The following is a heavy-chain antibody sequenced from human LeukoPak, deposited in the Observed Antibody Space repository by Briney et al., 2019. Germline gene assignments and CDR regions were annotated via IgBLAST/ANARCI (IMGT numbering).Heavy chain of an antibody. J-gene: IGHJ6*02. CDR2: INHSGST. V-gene: IGHV4-34*01. CDR3: ARGRYCSGGSCYSYGMAV. Sequence: SETLSLTCAVYGGSFSGYYWGWIRQPPGKGLEWIGEINHSGSTNYNPSLKSRVTISVDTSKNQFSLKLSSVTAADTAVYYCARGRYCSGGSCYSYGMAVWGQGTTVTASS. D-gene: IGHD2-15*01. CDR1: GGSFSGYY.